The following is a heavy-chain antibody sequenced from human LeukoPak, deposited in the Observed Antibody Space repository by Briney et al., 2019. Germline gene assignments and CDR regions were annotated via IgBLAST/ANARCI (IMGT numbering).Heavy chain of an antibody. CDR2: INPNSGGT. D-gene: IGHD6-19*01. Sequence: GSSVKVSCKASGYTFTGYYMHWVRQATGQGLDWMGWINPNSGGTNYAQKFQGRVTMTSDTSLCTAYMELSRLRSDDTAVYYCAPTNIAVARIDYWGQGTLVTVSS. J-gene: IGHJ4*02. CDR1: GYTFTGYY. CDR3: APTNIAVARIDY. V-gene: IGHV1-2*02.